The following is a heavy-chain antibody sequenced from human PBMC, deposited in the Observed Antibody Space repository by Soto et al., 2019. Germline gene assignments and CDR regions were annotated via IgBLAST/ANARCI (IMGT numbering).Heavy chain of an antibody. V-gene: IGHV1-69*02. CDR2: INPILSMS. D-gene: IGHD3-10*01. CDR1: GDTFTFYS. J-gene: IGHJ4*02. CDR3: ASSYVSVYRAFDY. Sequence: QVQLVQSGAEVKKPGSSVRVSCKASGDTFTFYSINWVRQAPGLGLEWMGRINPILSMSNYAQRFQGRVTSTADKSRSTAYMELSSLRSEDTAMYYCASSYVSVYRAFDYWGQGALVTVSS.